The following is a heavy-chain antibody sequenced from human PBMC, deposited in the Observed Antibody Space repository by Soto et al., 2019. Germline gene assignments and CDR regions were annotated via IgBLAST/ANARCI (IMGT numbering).Heavy chain of an antibody. CDR3: ARGASYYYDKHGDYRNWYFEL. CDR2: MNPYSNNA. D-gene: IGHD3-22*01. CDR1: GYTFTNYD. Sequence: QAQLVQSGTEVKKPGASVKVSCQASGYTFTNYDIFWMRQATGEGLEWMGWMNPYSNNAGYAEKFQGRVTMTRDTSTSTAYMELSGLTSEDTAVYYCARGASYYYDKHGDYRNWYFELWGRGTLLRVSS. J-gene: IGHJ2*01. V-gene: IGHV1-8*01.